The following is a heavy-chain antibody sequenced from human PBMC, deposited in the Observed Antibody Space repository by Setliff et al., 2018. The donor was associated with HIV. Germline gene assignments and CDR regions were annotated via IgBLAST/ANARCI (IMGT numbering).Heavy chain of an antibody. D-gene: IGHD5-12*01. J-gene: IGHJ4*02. V-gene: IGHV1-3*02. CDR1: GYTFTSYA. CDR2: SNAGNGNT. CDR3: ARAIYSGYYYREFDY. Sequence: ASVKVSCKASGYTFTSYAMHWVRQAPGQRLEWMGWSNAGNGNTKYSQEFQGRVTMTTDTSTSTVYMELSSLRSEDTAMYYCARAIYSGYYYREFDYWGQGTLVTVSS.